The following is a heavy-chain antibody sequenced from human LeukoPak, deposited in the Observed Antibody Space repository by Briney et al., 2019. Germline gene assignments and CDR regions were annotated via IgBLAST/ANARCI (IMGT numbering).Heavy chain of an antibody. CDR2: INTNTGNP. V-gene: IGHV7-4-1*02. Sequence: ASVRVSCKGSGYSFSNYGVSWVRQAPGQGLEWMGWINTNTGNPTYAQGFTGRFVFSLDTSVSTAYLQISSLKAEDTAVYYCASSSVIHYYYYYMDVWGKGTTVTVSS. CDR3: ASSSVIHYYYYYMDV. CDR1: GYSFSNYG. J-gene: IGHJ6*03. D-gene: IGHD6-13*01.